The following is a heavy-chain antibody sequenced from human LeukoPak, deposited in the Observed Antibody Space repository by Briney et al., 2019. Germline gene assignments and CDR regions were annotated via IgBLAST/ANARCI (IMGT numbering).Heavy chain of an antibody. D-gene: IGHD5-24*01. CDR1: GFIFSHHA. Sequence: PGGSLRLSCTASGFIFSHHAMHWVRQAPGQGLEWVSVISYNGNSNSYTDSVRGRFTISRDNSKNTLFLHMSSLKPDDTAVYYCVREDMATVSFDFWGQGTLVTVSS. V-gene: IGHV3-30*04. J-gene: IGHJ4*02. CDR2: ISYNGNSN. CDR3: VREDMATVSFDF.